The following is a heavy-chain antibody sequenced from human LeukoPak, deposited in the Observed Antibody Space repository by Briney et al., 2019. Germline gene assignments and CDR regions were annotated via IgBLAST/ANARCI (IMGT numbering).Heavy chain of an antibody. CDR2: ISSSSSTI. J-gene: IGHJ4*02. D-gene: IGHD3-22*01. CDR1: GFTFSSYG. CDR3: ARDHSPDSSGYYPDY. V-gene: IGHV3-48*04. Sequence: GGSLRLSCAASGFTFSSYGMNWVRQAPGKGLEWVSYISSSSSTIYYADSVKGRFTISRDNAKNSLYLQMNSLRAEDTAVYYCARDHSPDSSGYYPDYWGQGTLVTVSS.